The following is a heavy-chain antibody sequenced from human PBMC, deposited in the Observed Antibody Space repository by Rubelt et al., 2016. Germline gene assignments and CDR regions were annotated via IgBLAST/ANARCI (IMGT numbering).Heavy chain of an antibody. J-gene: IGHJ4*02. CDR1: GYTFTSYY. CDR2: INPSGGST. D-gene: IGHD3-10*01. CDR3: ARDPGPRGNDY. Sequence: QVQLVQSGAEVKKPGASVKVSCKASGYTFTSYYMHWVRQAPGQGLEWMGIINPSGGSTSYAQKFQGRGTMTRDTSTSTVYMERSSLGSEDTAVYYCARDPGPRGNDYWGQGTLVTVSS. V-gene: IGHV1-46*03.